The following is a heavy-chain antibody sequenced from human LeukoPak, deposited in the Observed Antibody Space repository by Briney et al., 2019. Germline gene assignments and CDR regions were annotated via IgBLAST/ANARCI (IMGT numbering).Heavy chain of an antibody. D-gene: IGHD6-19*01. J-gene: IGHJ4*02. CDR2: IIPIFGTA. V-gene: IGHV1-69*13. CDR3: AREVAVAGPSPYYFDY. CDR1: GYTFTSYG. Sequence: GASVTVSCTASGYTFTSYGISWVRQAPGQGLEWMGGIIPIFGTANYAQKFQGRVTITADESTSTAYMELSSLRSEDTAVYYCAREVAVAGPSPYYFDYWGQGTLVTVSS.